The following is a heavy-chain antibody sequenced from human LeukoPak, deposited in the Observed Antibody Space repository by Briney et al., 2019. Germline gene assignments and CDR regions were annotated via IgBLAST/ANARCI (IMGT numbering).Heavy chain of an antibody. CDR2: LSGSGITT. Sequence: GGSLRLSCAASGFTFSNSAMSWVRQAPGKGLEWVSTLSGSGITTYYADSVKGRFTISRDNSKNTLYLQMNSLRAEDTAVYYCAKDLLPYCSSTSCYNDYFDYWGQGTLVTVSS. D-gene: IGHD2-2*02. CDR3: AKDLLPYCSSTSCYNDYFDY. J-gene: IGHJ4*02. V-gene: IGHV3-23*01. CDR1: GFTFSNSA.